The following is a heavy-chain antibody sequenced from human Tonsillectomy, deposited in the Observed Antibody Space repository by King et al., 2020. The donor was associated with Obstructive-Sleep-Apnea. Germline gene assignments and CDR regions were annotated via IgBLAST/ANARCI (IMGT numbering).Heavy chain of an antibody. CDR2: IYYTGST. CDR3: ARDIVGYCSSTSCYFDYGMDV. Sequence: VQLQESGPGLVKPSQTLSLTCTVSGGSISSGNYYWTWIRQHPGKGLEWIGYIYYTGSTYYNPSLKSRVTISVDTSKNQFSLKLSSVTAADTAVYYCARDIVGYCSSTSCYFDYGMDVWGHGTTVTVSS. J-gene: IGHJ6*02. V-gene: IGHV4-31*03. CDR1: GGSISSGNYY. D-gene: IGHD2-2*01.